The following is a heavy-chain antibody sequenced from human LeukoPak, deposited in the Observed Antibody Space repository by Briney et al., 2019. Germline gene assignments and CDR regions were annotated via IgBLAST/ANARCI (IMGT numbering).Heavy chain of an antibody. CDR1: GFNFGRYW. D-gene: IGHD1-26*01. J-gene: IGHJ3*02. CDR3: ASDPPWENDAFDI. V-gene: IGHV3-7*01. CDR2: IKQDGSRT. Sequence: GGSLRLSCAASGFNFGRYWMTWVRQAPGRGLEWVANIKQDGSRTYYVDSVKGRFTISRDNAKNSLYLQMNNLRVEDTAVYYCASDPPWENDAFDIWGQGTMVTVSS.